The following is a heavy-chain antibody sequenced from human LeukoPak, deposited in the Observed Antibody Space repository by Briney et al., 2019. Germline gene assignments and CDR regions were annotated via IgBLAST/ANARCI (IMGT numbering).Heavy chain of an antibody. CDR3: ARDRSSSNYMDV. Sequence: QTGGSLRLSCAASEFTFSDAWMSWVRQAPGKGLEWVGRIKSKTDGGTLDYAAPVKGRFIISRDDSKYTLYLQMNSLKTEDTAVYYCARDRSSSNYMDVWGKGTTVTVSS. V-gene: IGHV3-15*05. J-gene: IGHJ6*03. D-gene: IGHD6-6*01. CDR1: EFTFSDAW. CDR2: IKSKTDGGTL.